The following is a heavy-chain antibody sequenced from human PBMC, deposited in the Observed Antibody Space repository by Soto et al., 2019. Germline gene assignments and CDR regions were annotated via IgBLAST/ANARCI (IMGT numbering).Heavy chain of an antibody. Sequence: ASVKVSCKASGYTFTGYYIHWVREAPGQGLEWMGWINPQTGGTSYAQKFQGRVTLSRDTSINTAYLELSRLTSVTAADTAVYYCAREDSYGWSGESLDVWGQGTTVTVSS. J-gene: IGHJ6*02. CDR1: GYTFTGYY. CDR2: INPQTGGT. CDR3: AREDSYGWSGESLDV. V-gene: IGHV1-2*02. D-gene: IGHD6-19*01.